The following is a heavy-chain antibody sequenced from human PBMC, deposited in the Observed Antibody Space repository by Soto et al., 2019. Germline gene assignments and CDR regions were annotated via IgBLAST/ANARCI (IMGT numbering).Heavy chain of an antibody. Sequence: QVQLVQSGAEVKKPGASVKVSCKASGYTFTSYGISWVRQAPGQGREWMGWISAYNGNTNYAQKLQGRVTMTTATSTSTAYMELRSLRSDDTAVYYCARGGGPLLWFGELSSYYYMDVWGKGTTVTVSS. CDR1: GYTFTSYG. V-gene: IGHV1-18*01. J-gene: IGHJ6*03. CDR2: ISAYNGNT. CDR3: ARGGGPLLWFGELSSYYYMDV. D-gene: IGHD3-10*01.